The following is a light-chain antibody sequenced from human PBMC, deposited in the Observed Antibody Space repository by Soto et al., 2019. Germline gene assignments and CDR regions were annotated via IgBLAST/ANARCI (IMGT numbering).Light chain of an antibody. CDR3: SSYTNINTRACL. Sequence: QSALTQPASVSGSPGQSITISCTGTSGDSGSYNRVSWYQQHPGKAPKLIIYEVTDRPSGVSNRFSGSKSGNTAYLTISGLQSEDEDEYYCSSYTNINTRACLFGTGTKVTVL. J-gene: IGLJ1*01. V-gene: IGLV2-14*01. CDR1: SGDSGSYNR. CDR2: EVT.